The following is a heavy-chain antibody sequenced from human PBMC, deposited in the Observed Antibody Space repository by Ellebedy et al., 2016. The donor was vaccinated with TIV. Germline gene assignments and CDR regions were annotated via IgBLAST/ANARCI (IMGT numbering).Heavy chain of an antibody. CDR2: IYYSGST. CDR1: GASISSSTYY. V-gene: IGHV4-39*01. CDR3: TRQQTNNYGSGSPFDY. D-gene: IGHD3-10*01. Sequence: MPSETLSLTCTVSGASISSSTYYWAWIRQPPGKGLEWIGSIYYSGSTQYNPSLKSRVTISVDTSKNQFSVKLNSVTAEDTAVYYCTRQQTNNYGSGSPFDYWGHGTLVTVSA. J-gene: IGHJ4*01.